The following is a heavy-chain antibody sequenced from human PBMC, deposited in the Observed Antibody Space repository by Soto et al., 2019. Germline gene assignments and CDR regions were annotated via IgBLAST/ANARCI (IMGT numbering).Heavy chain of an antibody. D-gene: IGHD3-22*01. CDR1: GFTFNTYW. Sequence: EVQLVESGGGLVQPGGSLRLSCAASGFTFNTYWMHWVRQAPGKGLVWVARINRDGNDIRSADSVKGRFTISRDNAKNTQYLKMKSLRDEETAVYYCTRDRGYYGSSGHDYVGTFHIWGQGTVVTVSS. V-gene: IGHV3-74*01. CDR2: INRDGNDI. CDR3: TRDRGYYGSSGHDYVGTFHI. J-gene: IGHJ3*02.